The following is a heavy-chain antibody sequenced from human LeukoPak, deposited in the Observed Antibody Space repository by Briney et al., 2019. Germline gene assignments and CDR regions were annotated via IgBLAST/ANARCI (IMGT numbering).Heavy chain of an antibody. V-gene: IGHV4-59*01. CDR1: GGSISSYY. CDR3: AREGGDYVWGRSYGMDV. J-gene: IGHJ6*02. Sequence: SETLSLTCTVSGGSISSYYWSWIRQPPGKGLEWIGYIYYGSTNYNPSLKSRVTISVDTSKNQFSLKLSSVTAADTAVYYCAREGGDYVWGRSYGMDVWGQGTTVTVSS. CDR2: IYYGST. D-gene: IGHD3-16*01.